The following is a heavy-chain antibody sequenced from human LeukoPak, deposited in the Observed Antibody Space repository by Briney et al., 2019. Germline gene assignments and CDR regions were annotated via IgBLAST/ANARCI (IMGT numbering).Heavy chain of an antibody. CDR3: ARYRIKEGGGSFDY. CDR1: GGSISSYY. CDR2: IYYSGST. Sequence: SETLSLTCTVSGGSISSYYWSWIRQPPGKGLEWIGYIYYSGSTNYNPSLKSRVTISVDTSKNQFSLKLSSVTAADTAVYYCARYRIKEGGGSFDYWGQGTLVTVSS. V-gene: IGHV4-59*01. D-gene: IGHD3-16*01. J-gene: IGHJ4*02.